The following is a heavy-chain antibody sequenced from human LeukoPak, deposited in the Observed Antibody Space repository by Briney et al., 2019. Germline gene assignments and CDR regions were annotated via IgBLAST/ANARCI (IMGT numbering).Heavy chain of an antibody. CDR2: INHSGST. CDR1: GESFRGYY. CDR3: ARLSPELPLRYFDWSPRVDY. Sequence: SETLSLTCAVYGESFRGYYWSWIRQPPGKGLEWIGEINHSGSTNYNPSLKSRVNISVDTSKDQFSLKLCSVTAADTAVYYCARLSPELPLRYFDWSPRVDYWGQGTLVTVSS. J-gene: IGHJ4*02. D-gene: IGHD3-9*01. V-gene: IGHV4-34*01.